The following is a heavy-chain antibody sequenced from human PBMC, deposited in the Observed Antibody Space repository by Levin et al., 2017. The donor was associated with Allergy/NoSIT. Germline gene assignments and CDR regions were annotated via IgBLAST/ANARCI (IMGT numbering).Heavy chain of an antibody. D-gene: IGHD3-22*01. CDR1: GFTFDDYA. J-gene: IGHJ1*01. V-gene: IGHV3-9*01. Sequence: GGSLRLSCAASGFTFDDYAMHWVRQAPGKGLEWVSGISWNSGSIGYADSVKGRFTISRDNAKNSLYLQMNSLRAEDTALYYCAKDISVDSSGYYLTIGYFQHWGQGTLVTVSS. CDR3: AKDISVDSSGYYLTIGYFQH. CDR2: ISWNSGSI.